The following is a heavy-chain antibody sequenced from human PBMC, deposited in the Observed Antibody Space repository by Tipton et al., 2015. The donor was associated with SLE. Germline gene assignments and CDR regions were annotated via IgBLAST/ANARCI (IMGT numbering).Heavy chain of an antibody. Sequence: SLRLSCAASGFTVSSNYMSWVRQAPGKGLEWVSVTYSGGSTYYADSVKGRFTISRDNSKNTLYLQMNSLRAEDTVVYFCARDPAFDLWGRGTLVTVSS. J-gene: IGHJ2*01. V-gene: IGHV3-66*01. CDR1: GFTVSSNY. CDR3: ARDPAFDL. CDR2: TYSGGST.